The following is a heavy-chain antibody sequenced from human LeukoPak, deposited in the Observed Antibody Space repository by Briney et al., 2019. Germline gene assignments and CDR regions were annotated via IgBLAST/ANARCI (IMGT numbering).Heavy chain of an antibody. Sequence: GGSLRLSCAASGFTFSNSWMHWVRQAPGKGLVWVSRINPDGSNTLYADSVKGRFTISRDNAKNTVYLQMNSLRAEDTAVYYCALRASGTSGFDYWGQGTLSPSPQ. CDR2: INPDGSNT. CDR1: GFTFSNSW. D-gene: IGHD2-2*01. CDR3: ALRASGTSGFDY. J-gene: IGHJ4*02. V-gene: IGHV3-74*01.